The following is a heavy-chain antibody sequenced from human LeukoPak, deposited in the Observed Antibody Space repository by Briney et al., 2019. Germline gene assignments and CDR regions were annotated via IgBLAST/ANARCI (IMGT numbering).Heavy chain of an antibody. J-gene: IGHJ4*02. V-gene: IGHV3-74*01. CDR3: ANEIRPNDY. Sequence: GGSLRLSCAASGFTFSNFWMHWARQAPGKGLVWVALIYGDGSFTRYADSVKGRFTISRENSKSTLYLQMNSLRADDTAVYYCANEIRPNDYWGQGTLVTVSS. CDR2: IYGDGSFT. CDR1: GFTFSNFW. D-gene: IGHD1-1*01.